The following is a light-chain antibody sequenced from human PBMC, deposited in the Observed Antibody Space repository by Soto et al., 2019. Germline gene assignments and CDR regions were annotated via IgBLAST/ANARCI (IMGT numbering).Light chain of an antibody. CDR2: GAS. CDR3: QQYGSSPLWT. CDR1: QSVSSSY. V-gene: IGKV3-20*01. J-gene: IGKJ1*01. Sequence: EIVLTQSPGTLSLSPGERATLSCRASQSVSSSYSAWYQQKPGQAPRLLIYGASSRATGILDRFSGSGSGTDFTLTISRLEPEDFAVYYCQQYGSSPLWTFGQGTKVEIK.